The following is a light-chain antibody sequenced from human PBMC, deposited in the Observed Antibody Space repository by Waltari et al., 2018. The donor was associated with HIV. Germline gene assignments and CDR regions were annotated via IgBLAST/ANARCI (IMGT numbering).Light chain of an antibody. Sequence: EIVMPQSPATLCVSQGNRVTLPCRASQRISTNLAWYQQKPGQAPRLLIYGASTRATGVPARFSGSGSGTEFTLTISSLESEDLAVYYCQQYHDWPPWTFGQGTKVAIK. V-gene: IGKV3-15*01. CDR3: QQYHDWPPWT. J-gene: IGKJ1*01. CDR1: QRISTN. CDR2: GAS.